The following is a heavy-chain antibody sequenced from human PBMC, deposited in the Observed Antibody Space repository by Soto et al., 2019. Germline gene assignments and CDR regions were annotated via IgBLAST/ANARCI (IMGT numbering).Heavy chain of an antibody. D-gene: IGHD1-20*01. V-gene: IGHV4-34*01. Sequence: PSETLSLTCAVYGGSFSGYYWSWIRQPPGKGLEWIGEINHSGSTNYNPSLKSRVTISVDTSKNQFSLTMTSVTDADTAVDSCAAGIQEGIVPLGQGTLGTVS. CDR1: GGSFSGYY. J-gene: IGHJ5*02. CDR2: INHSGST. CDR3: AAGIQEGIVP.